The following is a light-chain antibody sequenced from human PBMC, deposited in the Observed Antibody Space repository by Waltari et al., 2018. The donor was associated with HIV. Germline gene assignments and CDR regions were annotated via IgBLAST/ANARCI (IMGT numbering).Light chain of an antibody. J-gene: IGLJ3*02. CDR1: TGAVTSGHY. Sequence: QAVVTQEPSLTVSPGGTVTLTCGSSTGAVTSGHYPYWFQQKPGQAPRTLLYDTSNKHSWPPARFSGSLLGGKAALTLSGAQPEDEAEYYCLLSYSGARVFGGGTKLTVL. V-gene: IGLV7-46*01. CDR2: DTS. CDR3: LLSYSGARV.